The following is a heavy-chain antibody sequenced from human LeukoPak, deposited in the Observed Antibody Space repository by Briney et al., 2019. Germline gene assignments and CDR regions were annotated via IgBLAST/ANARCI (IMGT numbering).Heavy chain of an antibody. V-gene: IGHV1-8*01. Sequence: ASVKVSCKASGYTFTSYDINWVRQATGQGPEWMGWMNPNSANTGYAQKFQGRVTMTRDTSISTAYMELSSLTSEDTAVYYCARGPSYGSGSYNNYGIDYWGQGTLVTVSS. CDR1: GYTFTSYD. J-gene: IGHJ4*02. CDR2: MNPNSANT. CDR3: ARGPSYGSGSYNNYGIDY. D-gene: IGHD3-10*01.